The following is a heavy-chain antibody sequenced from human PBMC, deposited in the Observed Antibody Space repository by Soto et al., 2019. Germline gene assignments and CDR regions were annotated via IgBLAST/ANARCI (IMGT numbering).Heavy chain of an antibody. CDR3: AKDNFYYFDY. Sequence: QVQLVESGGGVVQPGRSLRLSCAASGFTFSSYGMHWVRQAPGKGLEWVAVISYDGSNKYYADSVKGRFTISRDNSKNTLYLQMTSLRAEDTAVYYCAKDNFYYFDYWGQGTLVTVSS. J-gene: IGHJ4*02. V-gene: IGHV3-30*18. CDR1: GFTFSSYG. D-gene: IGHD1-20*01. CDR2: ISYDGSNK.